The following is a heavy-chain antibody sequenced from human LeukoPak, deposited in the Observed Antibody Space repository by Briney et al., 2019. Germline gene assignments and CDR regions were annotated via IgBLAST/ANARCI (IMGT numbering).Heavy chain of an antibody. CDR2: ISSSGSTI. CDR3: ARDRSTGSGSYLFDY. J-gene: IGHJ4*02. Sequence: GGSLRLSCAASGFTFSDYYMSWLRQAPGKGLEWVSYISSSGSTIYYADSVKGRFTISRDNAKNSLYLQMNSLRAEDTAVYYCARDRSTGSGSYLFDYWGQGTLVTVSS. D-gene: IGHD3-10*01. V-gene: IGHV3-11*01. CDR1: GFTFSDYY.